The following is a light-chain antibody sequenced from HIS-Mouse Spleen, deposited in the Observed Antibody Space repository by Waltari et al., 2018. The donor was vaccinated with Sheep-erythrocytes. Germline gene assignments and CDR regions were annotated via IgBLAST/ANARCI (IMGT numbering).Light chain of an antibody. V-gene: IGLV2-14*03. CDR2: DVS. CDR1: SSDVGVYKY. J-gene: IGLJ2*01. Sequence: QSALTPPAPVSGSPGQSITISCTGTSSDVGVYKYVSRYQQHPGKAPKLMIYDVSNRPSGVSNRFSGSKSGNTASLTISGLQAEDEADYYCSSYTSSSTLEVFGGGTKLTVL. CDR3: SSYTSSSTLEV.